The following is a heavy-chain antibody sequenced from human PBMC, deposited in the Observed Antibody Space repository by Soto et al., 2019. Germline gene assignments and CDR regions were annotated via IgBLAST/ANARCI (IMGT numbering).Heavy chain of an antibody. D-gene: IGHD3-22*01. CDR1: GGSISSGDYY. Sequence: SETLSLTCTVSGGSISSGDYYWSWIRQPPGKGLEWIGYIYYSGSTYYNPSLKSRVTISVDTSKNQFSLKLSSVTAADTAVYYCASVRYYYDSSGYSAYYFDYWGQGTLVTVSS. CDR3: ASVRYYYDSSGYSAYYFDY. CDR2: IYYSGST. V-gene: IGHV4-30-4*01. J-gene: IGHJ4*02.